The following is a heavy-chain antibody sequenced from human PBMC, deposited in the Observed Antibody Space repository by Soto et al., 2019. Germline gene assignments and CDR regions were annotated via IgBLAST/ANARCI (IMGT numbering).Heavy chain of an antibody. CDR2: ITYSGSNT. D-gene: IGHD4-17*01. V-gene: IGHV3-30*18. J-gene: IGHJ6*02. CDR1: GFTFSSYG. Sequence: PGGSLRLSCAASGFTFSSYGMHWVRQAPGKGLEWVSVITYSGSNTYYADSVKGRFTISRDNSKNTLYLQMNSLRAEDTAVYYCAKAEAVTTRTSTPFLYYYYGMDVWGQGTTVTVSS. CDR3: AKAEAVTTRTSTPFLYYYYGMDV.